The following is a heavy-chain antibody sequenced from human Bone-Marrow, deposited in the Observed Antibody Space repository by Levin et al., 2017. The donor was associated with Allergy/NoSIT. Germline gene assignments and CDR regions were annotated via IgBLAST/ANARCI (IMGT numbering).Heavy chain of an antibody. CDR2: ISYDGSNK. CDR1: GFTFSSYA. CDR3: ARDRTWYYDSSGYPRRNWIDP. D-gene: IGHD3-22*01. Sequence: PGGSLRLSCAASGFTFSSYAMHWVRQAPGKGLEWVAVISYDGSNKYYADSVKGRFPISRDNSKNTLYLQMNSLRAEDTAVYYCARDRTWYYDSSGYPRRNWIDPWGQGTVVTVSS. V-gene: IGHV3-30*04. J-gene: IGHJ5*02.